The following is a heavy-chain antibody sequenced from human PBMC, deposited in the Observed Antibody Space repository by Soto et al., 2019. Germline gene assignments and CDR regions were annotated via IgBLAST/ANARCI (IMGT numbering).Heavy chain of an antibody. V-gene: IGHV3-7*01. D-gene: IGHD3-10*01. CDR2: IRPDGNEI. Sequence: GVLRLSCAASGFTLSTYWMAWVRQTPGKGLEFVANIRPDGNEINYVDSVKGRFTISRDNAKNSLFLQMNSLRDDDTAVYYCGTDQWGGAFDIGGQGTTVTVSS. CDR1: GFTLSTYW. CDR3: GTDQWGGAFDI. J-gene: IGHJ3*02.